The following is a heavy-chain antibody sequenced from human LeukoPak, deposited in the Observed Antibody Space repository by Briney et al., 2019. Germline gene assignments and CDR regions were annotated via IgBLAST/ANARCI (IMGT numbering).Heavy chain of an antibody. CDR1: GYTFTSYA. D-gene: IGHD3-10*01. J-gene: IGHJ4*02. CDR3: ARDRRGANSGSYVY. CDR2: INAGNGNT. Sequence: ASVNVSCKASGYTFTSYAMHWVRQAPGQRLEWMGWINAGNGNTKYSQKFQGRVTITRDTSASTAYMELSSLRSEDTAVYYCARDRRGANSGSYVYWGQGTLVTVSS. V-gene: IGHV1-3*01.